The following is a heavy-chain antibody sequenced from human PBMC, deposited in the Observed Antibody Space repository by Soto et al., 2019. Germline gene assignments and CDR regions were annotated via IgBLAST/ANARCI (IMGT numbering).Heavy chain of an antibody. J-gene: IGHJ4*02. D-gene: IGHD4-17*01. CDR1: GGSFSGYY. Sequence: SETLSLTCAVYGGSFSGYYWSWIRQPPGKGREWSGEINHSGSTNYNPSLKRRGTISVDTTKNQFSLQLSSVPAAATAVYYCARATVALDYWGQGTLVTVSS. CDR3: ARATVALDY. V-gene: IGHV4-34*01. CDR2: INHSGST.